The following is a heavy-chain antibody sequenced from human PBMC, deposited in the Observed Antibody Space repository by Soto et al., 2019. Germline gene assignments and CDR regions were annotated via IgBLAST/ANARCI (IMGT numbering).Heavy chain of an antibody. Sequence: SETLSLTCTVSGGSISSYYWSWIRQPPGKGLEWIGYIYYSGSTKYNPSLKSRVTISLDTSKNQFPLKLSSVTAADTAVYFCARDIIAAAGSSYYGMDVWGQGTTVTVSS. J-gene: IGHJ6*02. CDR1: GGSISSYY. V-gene: IGHV4-59*01. D-gene: IGHD6-13*01. CDR3: ARDIIAAAGSSYYGMDV. CDR2: IYYSGST.